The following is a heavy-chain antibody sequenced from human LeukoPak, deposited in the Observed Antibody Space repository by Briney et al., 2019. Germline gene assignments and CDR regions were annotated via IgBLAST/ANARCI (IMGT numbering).Heavy chain of an antibody. CDR2: IYYSGST. CDR1: GGSISSGGYY. D-gene: IGHD3-10*01. CDR3: ARELHYYGSGRYDNWFDP. J-gene: IGHJ5*02. Sequence: SETLSLTCTVSGGSISSGGYYWSWIRQHPGKGLEWIGYIYYSGSTYYNPSLKSRVTISVDTSKNQFSLKLSSVTAADTAVYYCARELHYYGSGRYDNWFDPWGQGTLVTVSS. V-gene: IGHV4-31*03.